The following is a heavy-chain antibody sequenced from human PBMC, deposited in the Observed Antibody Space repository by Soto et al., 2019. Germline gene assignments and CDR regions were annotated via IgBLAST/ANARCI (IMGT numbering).Heavy chain of an antibody. V-gene: IGHV3-74*01. CDR1: GFTFSRYW. CDR2: ISSYGSDT. D-gene: IGHD3-16*01. Sequence: EVQLVESGGGLVLPGGSLRLSCAASGFTFSRYWMHWVRQAPGKGLVWVSRISSYGSDTHYADSVKGRFTISRDNAKNTAYLQTNSLRADDTAVYYCASNYAYAEGYYWYGIDVWAKGPRSPSP. J-gene: IGHJ6*02. CDR3: ASNYAYAEGYYWYGIDV.